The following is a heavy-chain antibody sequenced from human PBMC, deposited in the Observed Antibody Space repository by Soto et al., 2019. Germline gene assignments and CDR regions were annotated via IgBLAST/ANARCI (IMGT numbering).Heavy chain of an antibody. Sequence: PGGSLRLSCAVSGFTFSTYAMSWVRQAPGKGLEWVSAITGNGIYTHYADSVKGRFTISRDNSKSTLFLQMNSLRAEDTAVYYCVPPRDFVLWGRGTQVTVSS. CDR2: ITGNGIYT. CDR3: VPPRDFVL. CDR1: GFTFSTYA. J-gene: IGHJ2*01. V-gene: IGHV3-23*01.